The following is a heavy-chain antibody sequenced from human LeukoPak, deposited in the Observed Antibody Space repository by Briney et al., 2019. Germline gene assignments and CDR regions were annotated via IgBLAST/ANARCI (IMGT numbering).Heavy chain of an antibody. Sequence: ASVKVSCKASGYTFTSYDINWVRQATGQGLEWMGWMNPNSGNTGYAQKFQGGVTLTRNTSISTAYMELSSLRSEDTAVYYCARGAPGGYCSGGSCPYFDYWGQGTLVTVSS. CDR3: ARGAPGGYCSGGSCPYFDY. CDR1: GYTFTSYD. D-gene: IGHD2-15*01. V-gene: IGHV1-8*01. J-gene: IGHJ4*02. CDR2: MNPNSGNT.